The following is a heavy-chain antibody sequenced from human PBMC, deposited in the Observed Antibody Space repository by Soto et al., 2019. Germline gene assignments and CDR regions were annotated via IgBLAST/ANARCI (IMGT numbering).Heavy chain of an antibody. D-gene: IGHD3-9*01. V-gene: IGHV5-10-1*01. J-gene: IGHJ4*02. CDR1: GYSFTSYW. CDR2: IDPSDSYT. Sequence: GESLKISCKGSGYSFTSYWISWVRQMPGKGLEWMGRIDPSDSYTNYSPSFQGHVTISADKSISTAYLQWSSLKASDTAMYYCARQGRYFDWFPDYGGQGALVTSPQ. CDR3: ARQGRYFDWFPDY.